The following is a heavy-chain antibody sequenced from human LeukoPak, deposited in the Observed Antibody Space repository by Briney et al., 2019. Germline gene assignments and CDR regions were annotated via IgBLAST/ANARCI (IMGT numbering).Heavy chain of an antibody. CDR2: ISAYNGNT. D-gene: IGHD3-10*01. CDR1: GYTFTSYG. V-gene: IGHV1-18*01. CDR3: ARDSRVVRGVISSSLIWYFDL. Sequence: GASVKVSCKASGYTFTSYGISWVRQAPGQGLEWMGWISAYNGNTSYAQKLQGRVTMTTDTSTSTAYMELRSLRSDDTAVYYCARDSRVVRGVISSSLIWYFDLWGRGTLVTVSS. J-gene: IGHJ2*01.